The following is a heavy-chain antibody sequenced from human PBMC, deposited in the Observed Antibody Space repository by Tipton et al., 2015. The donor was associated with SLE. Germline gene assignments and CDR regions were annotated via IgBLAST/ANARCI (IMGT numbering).Heavy chain of an antibody. D-gene: IGHD7-27*01. V-gene: IGHV4-31*03. CDR3: ARGLTGEDPYYYYHMDV. CDR1: GGSISSGVYY. CDR2: IYYSGRT. J-gene: IGHJ6*03. Sequence: TLSLTCTVSGGSISSGVYYWTWIRHHPGKGLEWIGYIYYSGRTHYNPSLQSRVTISVDTSKSQFSLKLNSVTAADTAVYYCARGLTGEDPYYYYHMDVWGKGTTVTVSS.